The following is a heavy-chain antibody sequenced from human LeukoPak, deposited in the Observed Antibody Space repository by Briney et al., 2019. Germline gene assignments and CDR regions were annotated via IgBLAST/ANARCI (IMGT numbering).Heavy chain of an antibody. Sequence: PGGSLRLSCAASGFTFSSYFMIWFRPAPGEGLEWVANIKPDGSEKFYADSVEGRFTISRDNAKHSVYLHMDSLRAEDTAVYYCARNRGPSYWGQGTLVTVSS. CDR3: ARNRGPSY. CDR2: IKPDGSEK. CDR1: GFTFSSYF. V-gene: IGHV3-7*01. J-gene: IGHJ4*02.